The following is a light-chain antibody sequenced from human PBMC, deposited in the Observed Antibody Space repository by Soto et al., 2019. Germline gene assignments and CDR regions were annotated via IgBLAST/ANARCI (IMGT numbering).Light chain of an antibody. CDR2: EVN. J-gene: IGLJ1*01. V-gene: IGLV2-8*01. CDR1: SSDVGGYKY. Sequence: QSVLTQPPSASGSPGQSVTISCTGTSSDVGGYKYVSWYQQHPGKAPQLMIYEVNKRPSGVPDRFSGSKSGNTASLTVSGVQAEXXXXXXXSSYAXGINLEVFGTGXKVTVL. CDR3: SSYAXGINLEV.